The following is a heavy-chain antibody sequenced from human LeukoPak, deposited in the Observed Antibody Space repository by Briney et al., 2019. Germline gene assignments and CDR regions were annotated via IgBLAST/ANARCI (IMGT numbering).Heavy chain of an antibody. CDR2: ISGSGGST. CDR3: AKDHALAVAGTHYYYYGMDV. D-gene: IGHD6-19*01. V-gene: IGHV3-23*01. CDR1: GFTFSTYA. J-gene: IGHJ6*02. Sequence: GGSLRLSCTASGFTFSTYAMSWVRQAPGKGLEWVSAISGSGGSTYYADSVKGRFTISRDNSKNTLYLQMNSLRAEDTAVYYCAKDHALAVAGTHYYYYGMDVWGQGTTVTVSS.